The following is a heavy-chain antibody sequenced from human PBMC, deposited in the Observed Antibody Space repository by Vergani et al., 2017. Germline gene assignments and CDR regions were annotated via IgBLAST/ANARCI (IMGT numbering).Heavy chain of an antibody. D-gene: IGHD3-9*01. V-gene: IGHV1-46*03. J-gene: IGHJ4*02. CDR1: GYPFSNYY. CDR2: INPSGGHT. CDR3: ARGDYGSWTGYRY. Sequence: QVQVVQSGAAVKKSGASVKVSCKTSGYPFSNYYMHWVRQAPGQGLEWMGIINPSGGHTNYAQKFQGRVTMTRDTSTSTVYMELSSLRSEATAIHSCARGDYGSWTGYRYWGQGTLVTVSA.